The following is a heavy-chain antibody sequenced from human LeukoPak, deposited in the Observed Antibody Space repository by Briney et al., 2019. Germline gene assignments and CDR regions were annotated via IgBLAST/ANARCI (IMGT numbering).Heavy chain of an antibody. CDR1: GFTFSSYA. CDR2: ISYDGSNK. CDR3: ARDVRNYYGSSGYSYYFDY. D-gene: IGHD3-22*01. J-gene: IGHJ4*02. Sequence: GGSLRLSCAASGFTFSSYAMHWVRQAPGKGLEWVAVISYDGSNKYYADSVKGRFTISRDNSKNTLYLQMNSLRAEDTAVYYCARDVRNYYGSSGYSYYFDYWGQGTLVTVSS. V-gene: IGHV3-30-3*01.